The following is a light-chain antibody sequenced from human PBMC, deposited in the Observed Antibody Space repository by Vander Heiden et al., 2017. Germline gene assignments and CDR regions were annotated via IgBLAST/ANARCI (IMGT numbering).Light chain of an antibody. J-gene: IGKJ1*01. CDR1: EGVSSN. V-gene: IGKV3-15*01. Sequence: EIVMTQSPATLSVSLGERVTLSCRASEGVSSNLAWYQQKPGQAPRLLIYGASTRATGIPARFSGSGSGTEFTLTISSLQSEDFEVYYCQQYNKWPTFGQGTKVEIK. CDR3: QQYNKWPT. CDR2: GAS.